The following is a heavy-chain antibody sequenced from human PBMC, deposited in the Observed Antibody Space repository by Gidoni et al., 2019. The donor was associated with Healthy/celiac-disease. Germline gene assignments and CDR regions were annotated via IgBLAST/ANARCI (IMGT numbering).Heavy chain of an antibody. D-gene: IGHD6-19*01. J-gene: IGHJ4*02. V-gene: IGHV4-39*01. CDR1: GGSSSSSSHY. Sequence: QLQLQESGPGLVKPSETLSLTCTVSGGSSSSSSHYWGWLRKPQEKGLEWIGSIYYSGSTYYNPSLTSRVTISVDTSKNQFSLNLSCVTAADTAVYYCARHNGYSSGRHGVGFWGQGTLVTVSS. CDR3: ARHNGYSSGRHGVGF. CDR2: IYYSGST.